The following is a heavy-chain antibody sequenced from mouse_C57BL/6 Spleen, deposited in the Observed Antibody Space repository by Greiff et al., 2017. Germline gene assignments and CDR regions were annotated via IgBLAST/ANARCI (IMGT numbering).Heavy chain of an antibody. CDR3: ARLGNYYGSSYGYFDV. D-gene: IGHD1-1*01. J-gene: IGHJ1*03. Sequence: VKLQQSGPELVKPGASVKISCKASGYAFRSSWMNWVKQRPGKGLEWIGRLYPGDGDTTYNGKFKGKATLSAAKSSSTAYMQLSSLTSEDSAVYFCARLGNYYGSSYGYFDVWGTGTTVTVSS. V-gene: IGHV1-82*01. CDR1: GYAFRSSW. CDR2: LYPGDGDT.